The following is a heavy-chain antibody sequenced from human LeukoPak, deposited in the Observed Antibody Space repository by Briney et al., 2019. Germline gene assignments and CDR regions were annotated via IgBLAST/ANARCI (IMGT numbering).Heavy chain of an antibody. D-gene: IGHD2-2*01. V-gene: IGHV4-34*01. CDR2: INHSGST. Sequence: SETLSLTCAVYGGSFSGYYWSWIRQPPGKGLEWIGEINHSGSTNYNPSLKSRVTISVDTSKNQFSLKLSSVTAADTAVYYCARGSGPAAMSYYYYYRDVWGKGTTVTVSS. CDR1: GGSFSGYY. CDR3: ARGSGPAAMSYYYYYRDV. J-gene: IGHJ6*03.